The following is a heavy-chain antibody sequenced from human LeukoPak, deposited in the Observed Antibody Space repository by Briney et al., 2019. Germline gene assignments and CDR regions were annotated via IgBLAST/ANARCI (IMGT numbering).Heavy chain of an antibody. D-gene: IGHD3-10*01. Sequence: GGSLRLSCAASGFTFDDYAMHWVRQAPGKGLEWVSGISWNSGSIGYADSVTGRFTISRDNAKNSLYLQMNSLRAEDTALYYCAKDAGLWFGELFSYFDYWGQGTLVTVSS. J-gene: IGHJ4*02. CDR2: ISWNSGSI. CDR3: AKDAGLWFGELFSYFDY. CDR1: GFTFDDYA. V-gene: IGHV3-9*01.